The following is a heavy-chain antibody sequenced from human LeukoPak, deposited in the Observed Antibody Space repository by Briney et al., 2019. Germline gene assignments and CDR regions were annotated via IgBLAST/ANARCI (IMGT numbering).Heavy chain of an antibody. V-gene: IGHV1-2*02. Sequence: ASVKVSCKASGYTFTGYYMHWVRQAPGQGLEWMGWINPNSGGTNYAQKFQGRVTMTRDTSISTAYMELSSLRSEDTAVYYCARVLGDFWSGHYDYWGQGTLVTVSS. CDR3: ARVLGDFWSGHYDY. CDR2: INPNSGGT. J-gene: IGHJ4*02. CDR1: GYTFTGYY. D-gene: IGHD3-3*01.